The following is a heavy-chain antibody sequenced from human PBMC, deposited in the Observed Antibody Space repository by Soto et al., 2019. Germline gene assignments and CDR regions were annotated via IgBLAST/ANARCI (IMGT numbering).Heavy chain of an antibody. D-gene: IGHD1-26*01. CDR2: IYRSGTT. CDR1: NFSISSGYY. J-gene: IGHJ4*02. CDR3: ARTHSGSYYSAFNY. Sequence: SLTCVVSNFSISSGYYWGWIRQSPGKGLEWIASIYRSGTTSYNPSLKSRVTISVDPSKNQFSLMLTAVTAADTAVYYCARTHSGSYYSAFNYWGRGSLVTVSS. V-gene: IGHV4-38-2*01.